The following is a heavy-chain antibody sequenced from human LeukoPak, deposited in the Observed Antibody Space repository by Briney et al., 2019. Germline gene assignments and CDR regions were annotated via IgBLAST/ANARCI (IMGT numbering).Heavy chain of an antibody. J-gene: IGHJ5*02. Sequence: ASVKVSCKASGFTFTSSAMQLLRQARGQRLEWIGWIVVGSGNTNYAQKFQERVTITRDMSTSTAYMELSSLRSEDTAVYYCAAAPLSFFGVVPWGQGTLVTVSS. CDR3: AAAPLSFFGVVP. D-gene: IGHD3-3*01. CDR1: GFTFTSSA. CDR2: IVVGSGNT. V-gene: IGHV1-58*02.